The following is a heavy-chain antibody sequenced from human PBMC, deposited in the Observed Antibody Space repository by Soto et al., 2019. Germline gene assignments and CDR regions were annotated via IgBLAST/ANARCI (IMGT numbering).Heavy chain of an antibody. Sequence: SETLSLTCTVSGGSISSYYWSWIRQPPGKGLEWIGYIYYSGSTNYNPSLKSRVTISVDTSKNQFSLKLSSVTAADTAVYYCARGGGYSSSWYYHSVSTAAFDICGEGTMVTVS. J-gene: IGHJ3*02. D-gene: IGHD6-13*01. CDR3: ARGGGYSSSWYYHSVSTAAFDI. CDR2: IYYSGST. V-gene: IGHV4-59*01. CDR1: GGSISSYY.